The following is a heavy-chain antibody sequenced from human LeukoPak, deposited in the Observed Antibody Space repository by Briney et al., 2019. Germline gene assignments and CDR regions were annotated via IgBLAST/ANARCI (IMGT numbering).Heavy chain of an antibody. J-gene: IGHJ4*02. V-gene: IGHV1-2*02. D-gene: IGHD1-26*01. CDR3: ARDRLYSGSHTSGDPRDFDY. CDR2: INPNSGGT. Sequence: GASVKVSCKASGGTFSSYAISWVRQAPGQGLEWMGWINPNSGGTNYAQKFQGRVTMTRDTSTSTAYMELSSLRSEDTAVYYCARDRLYSGSHTSGDPRDFDYWGQGTLVTVSS. CDR1: GGTFSSYA.